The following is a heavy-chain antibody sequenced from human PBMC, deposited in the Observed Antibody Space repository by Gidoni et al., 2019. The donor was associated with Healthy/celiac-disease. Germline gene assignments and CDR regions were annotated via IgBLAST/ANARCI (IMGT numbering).Heavy chain of an antibody. J-gene: IGHJ4*02. CDR2: ISYDGSNK. CDR1: GFTFSSYG. D-gene: IGHD6-19*01. Sequence: QVQLVGSGGGVVQPGRSLTLACAASGFTFSSYGMHWVRQAPGKGLEWVAVISYDGSNKYYADSVKGRFTISRDNSKNTLYLQMNSLRAEDTAVYYCAKGSGWEPDDYWGQGTLVTVSS. V-gene: IGHV3-30*18. CDR3: AKGSGWEPDDY.